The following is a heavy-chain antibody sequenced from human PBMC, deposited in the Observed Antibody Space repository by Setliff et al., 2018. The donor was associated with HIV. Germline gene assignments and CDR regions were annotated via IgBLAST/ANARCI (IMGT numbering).Heavy chain of an antibody. CDR1: GGSISSGSYY. D-gene: IGHD5-18*01. CDR2: IYTSGNM. Sequence: SETLSLTCTVSGGSISSGSYYWSWIRQPAGKGLEWIGRIYTSGNMIYNPSLKSRVTMSADTSRNQLSLKLSSVTAADTAVYYCARAEWIQLWFGAFDIWGQGTMVTVSS. CDR3: ARAEWIQLWFGAFDI. J-gene: IGHJ3*02. V-gene: IGHV4-61*02.